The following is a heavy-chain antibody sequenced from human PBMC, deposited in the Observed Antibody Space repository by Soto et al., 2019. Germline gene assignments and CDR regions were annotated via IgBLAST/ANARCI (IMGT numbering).Heavy chain of an antibody. J-gene: IGHJ4*02. CDR1: GGSISSTNHY. D-gene: IGHD3-22*01. Sequence: SETLSLTCTVSGGSISSTNHYWGWIRQPPGKGLEWIGDIYYSGMTHYNPSLKSRVTISVDTSKNQFSLKLSSVTAADTAVYYCARHGYYYDSTGYYYSVWGQGTLVTVSS. CDR2: IYYSGMT. CDR3: ARHGYYYDSTGYYYSV. V-gene: IGHV4-39*01.